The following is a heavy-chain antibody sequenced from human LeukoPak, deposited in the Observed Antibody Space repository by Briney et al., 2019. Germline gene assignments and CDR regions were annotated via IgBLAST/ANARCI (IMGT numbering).Heavy chain of an antibody. CDR3: ATENLYYYDSSGYEYSQH. V-gene: IGHV3-23*01. CDR2: ISGSGGST. Sequence: GGSLRLSCAASGFTFSSYAMSWVRQAPGKGLEWVSAISGSGGSTYYADSVKGRFTISRDNSKNTLYLQMNSLRAEDTAVYYCATENLYYYDSSGYEYSQHWGQGTLVTVSS. J-gene: IGHJ1*01. D-gene: IGHD3-22*01. CDR1: GFTFSSYA.